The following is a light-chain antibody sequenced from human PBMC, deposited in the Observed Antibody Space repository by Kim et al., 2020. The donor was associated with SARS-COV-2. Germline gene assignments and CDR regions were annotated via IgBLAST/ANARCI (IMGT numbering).Light chain of an antibody. CDR1: SGHSSYA. CDR3: QTWGTV. CDR2: LNSDGSH. V-gene: IGLV4-69*01. J-gene: IGLJ2*01. Sequence: LGASVKLTCTLSSGHSSYAIAWHQQQPEKGPRYLMKLNSDGSHSKGDGIPDRFSGSSSGAERYLTISSLQSEDEADYYCQTWGTVFGGGTQLTVL.